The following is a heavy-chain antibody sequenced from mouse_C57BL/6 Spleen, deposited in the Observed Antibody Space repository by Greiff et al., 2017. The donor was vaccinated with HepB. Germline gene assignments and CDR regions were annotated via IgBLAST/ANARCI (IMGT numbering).Heavy chain of an antibody. CDR2: INPSTGGT. D-gene: IGHD2-3*01. Sequence: EVQLQQSGPELVKPGASVKISCKASGYSFTGYYMNWVKQSPEKSLEWIGEINPSTGGTTYNQKFKAKATLTVDKSSSTAYMQLKSLTSEDSAVYYYAREDGSWYFDVWGTGTTVTVSS. CDR3: AREDGSWYFDV. V-gene: IGHV1-42*01. CDR1: GYSFTGYY. J-gene: IGHJ1*03.